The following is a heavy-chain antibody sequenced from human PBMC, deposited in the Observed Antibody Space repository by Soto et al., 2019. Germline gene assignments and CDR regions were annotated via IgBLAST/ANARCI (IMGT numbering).Heavy chain of an antibody. D-gene: IGHD3-3*01. J-gene: IGHJ5*02. CDR2: INHSGST. V-gene: IGHV4-34*01. CDR1: GGSFSGYY. CDR3: ARGISFTIFGVVTSISRFDP. Sequence: LSLTCAVYGGSFSGYYWSWIRQPPGKGLEWIGEINHSGSTNYNPSLKSRVTISVDTSKNQFSLKLSSVTAADTAVYYCARGISFTIFGVVTSISRFDPWGQGTLVTVSS.